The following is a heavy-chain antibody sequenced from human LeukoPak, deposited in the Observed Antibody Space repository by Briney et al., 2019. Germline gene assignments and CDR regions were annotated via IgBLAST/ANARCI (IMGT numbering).Heavy chain of an antibody. Sequence: GGSLRLSCAASGFTFSDYYMSWIRQAPGKGLEWVSYISSSGSTIYYADSVKGRFTISRDNAKNSLYLQMNSLRAEDTAVYYCASSDSSGYLGAFDIWGQGTMVTVSS. D-gene: IGHD3-22*01. CDR2: ISSSGSTI. CDR3: ASSDSSGYLGAFDI. J-gene: IGHJ3*02. V-gene: IGHV3-11*04. CDR1: GFTFSDYY.